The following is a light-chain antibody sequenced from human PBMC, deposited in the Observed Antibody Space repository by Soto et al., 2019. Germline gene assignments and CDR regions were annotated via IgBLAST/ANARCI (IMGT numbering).Light chain of an antibody. Sequence: QSALTQPASVSGSPGQSITISCTGTSSDVGSYNLVSWYQHHPGKAPKVMIYEGSKRPSGVSGRFSGSKSGNTASLTISGLQAEDEADYYCCSFTSSNTHVFGTGTKLTVL. J-gene: IGLJ1*01. CDR1: SSDVGSYNL. CDR3: CSFTSSNTHV. CDR2: EGS. V-gene: IGLV2-23*01.